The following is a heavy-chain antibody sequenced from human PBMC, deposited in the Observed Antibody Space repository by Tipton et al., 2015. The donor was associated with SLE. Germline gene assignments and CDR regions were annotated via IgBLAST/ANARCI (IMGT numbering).Heavy chain of an antibody. CDR2: INHSGST. V-gene: IGHV4-34*01. CDR3: AGVGYYYDSRGDYWLAFDI. J-gene: IGHJ3*02. Sequence: TLSLTCAVYGGSFSGYYWSWIRQPPGKGLEWIGEINHSGSTIYNPSLKSRVTISVDTSKNQFSLKLSSVTAADTAVYYCAGVGYYYDSRGDYWLAFDIWGQGTMVTVSS. CDR1: GGSFSGYY. D-gene: IGHD3-22*01.